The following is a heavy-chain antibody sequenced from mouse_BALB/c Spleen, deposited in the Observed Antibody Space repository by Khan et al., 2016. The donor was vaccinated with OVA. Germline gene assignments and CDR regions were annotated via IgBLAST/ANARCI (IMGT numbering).Heavy chain of an antibody. J-gene: IGHJ3*01. CDR3: TRSGDGAFAY. CDR1: GYTFTSYY. Sequence: QVRLQQSGAELVKPGASVRLSCKASGYTFTSYYLYWVKQRPGHGLEWIGDINPSNGGTNFNENFKTKATLTVDKSSSTAYMQLSSLTSEDSAVYYCTRSGDGAFAYWGQGTLVTVSA. V-gene: IGHV1S81*02. CDR2: INPSNGGT. D-gene: IGHD1-1*02.